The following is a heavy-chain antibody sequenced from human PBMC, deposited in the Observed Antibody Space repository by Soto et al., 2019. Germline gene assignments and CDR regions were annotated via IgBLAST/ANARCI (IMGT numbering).Heavy chain of an antibody. J-gene: IGHJ5*02. CDR3: ARWSHIVVVPAANWFDP. D-gene: IGHD2-2*01. CDR1: GGTFSSYA. CDR2: IIPIFGTA. V-gene: IGHV1-69*13. Sequence: SVKVSCKASGGTFSSYAISWVRQAPGQGLEWMGGIIPIFGTANYAQKFQGRVTITADESTSTAYMELSSLRSEDTAVYYCARWSHIVVVPAANWFDPWGQGNLVTVSS.